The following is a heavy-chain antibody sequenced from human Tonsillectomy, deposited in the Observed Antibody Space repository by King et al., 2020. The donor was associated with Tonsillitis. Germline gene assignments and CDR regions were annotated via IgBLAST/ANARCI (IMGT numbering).Heavy chain of an antibody. CDR2: ISFDGANT. J-gene: IGHJ4*02. CDR3: ARERLYNVGWGIDH. CDR1: GFIFRSYA. D-gene: IGHD1-14*01. Sequence: VQLVESGGGVVQPGRSLRLSCEPSGFIFRSYAMHWVRQAPGKGLEWVATISFDGANTHHSDSVTGRFTISRDNSKNTIYLQMNSLRAEDTAVYYCARERLYNVGWGIDHWGQGTLVTVSS. V-gene: IGHV3-33*05.